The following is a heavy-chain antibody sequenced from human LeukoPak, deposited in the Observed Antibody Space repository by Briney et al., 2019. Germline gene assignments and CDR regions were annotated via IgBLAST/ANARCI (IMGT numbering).Heavy chain of an antibody. V-gene: IGHV1-24*01. D-gene: IGHD3-10*01. J-gene: IGHJ5*02. CDR2: FDPEDGET. CDR1: GYTLTELS. Sequence: ASVKVSCKVSGYTLTELSMHWVRQAPGKGLEWRGGFDPEDGETIYAQKFQGRVTMTEDTSTDTAYMELSSLRSEDTAVYSCATDYYGSGGHNWFDPWGQGTLVTVSS. CDR3: ATDYYGSGGHNWFDP.